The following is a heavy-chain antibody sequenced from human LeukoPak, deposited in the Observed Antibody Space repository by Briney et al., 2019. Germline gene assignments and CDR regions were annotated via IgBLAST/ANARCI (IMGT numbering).Heavy chain of an antibody. CDR3: AKREYYDGSGSSYYFDS. Sequence: GGSLRLFCAPYGFTFSRHVMSWVRQPPGKGLECLSTISGGGYSTSYADPVKGRFTISRNNTKNTLYLQMNSLRDEETAVYYCAKREYYDGSGSSYYFDSWGQGTLVTVSS. CDR1: GFTFSRHV. CDR2: ISGGGYST. V-gene: IGHV3-23*01. J-gene: IGHJ4*02. D-gene: IGHD3-10*01.